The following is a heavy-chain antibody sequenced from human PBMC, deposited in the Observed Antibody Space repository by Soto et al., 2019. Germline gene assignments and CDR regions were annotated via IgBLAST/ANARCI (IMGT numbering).Heavy chain of an antibody. Sequence: TRSLTCACYGASFSGYDWVWIRRTGGRGLACMGEITHSGSTNYNPSLKSRVTLSVDKSRNKFSLKLTSVTAADTAVYCCARGLRASFGVRLSYYYYGMDVWGQGTTVT. CDR1: GASFSGYD. CDR2: ITHSGST. V-gene: IGHV4-34*01. D-gene: IGHD3-10*01. CDR3: ARGLRASFGVRLSYYYYGMDV. J-gene: IGHJ6*02.